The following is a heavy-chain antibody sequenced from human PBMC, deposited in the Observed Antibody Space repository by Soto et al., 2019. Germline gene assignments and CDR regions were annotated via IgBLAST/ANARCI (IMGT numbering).Heavy chain of an antibody. D-gene: IGHD3-3*01. J-gene: IGHJ6*03. CDR2: IKQDGSEK. CDR1: GFTFSSYW. CDR3: ARVQDDYYDFWSGPRDYYYMDV. V-gene: IGHV3-7*01. Sequence: GGSLRLSCAASGFTFSSYWMSWVRQAPGKGLEWVANIKQDGSEKYYVDSVKGRFTISRDNAKNSLYLQMNSLRAEDTAVYYCARVQDDYYDFWSGPRDYYYMDVWGKGTTVTVSS.